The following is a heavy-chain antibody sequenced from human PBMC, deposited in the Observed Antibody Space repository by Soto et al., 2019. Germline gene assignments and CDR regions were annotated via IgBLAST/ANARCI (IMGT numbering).Heavy chain of an antibody. D-gene: IGHD4-17*01. V-gene: IGHV4-59*01. CDR1: GGSISNDY. J-gene: IGHJ4*02. CDR2: FSYSGST. Sequence: QVQLQESGPGLVKPSETLALTCTVSGGSISNDYWDWLRQPPGKGLEWIGYFSYSGSTNYNPSLKSRVSMSIDTSKKQFSLSLSSVTAADTGVYYCTRDQSYGDYAPLFDYWGQGAQVTVSP. CDR3: TRDQSYGDYAPLFDY.